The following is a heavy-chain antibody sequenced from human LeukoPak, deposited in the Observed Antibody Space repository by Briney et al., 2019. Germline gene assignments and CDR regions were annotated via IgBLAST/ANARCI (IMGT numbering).Heavy chain of an antibody. CDR1: GFTVSSNY. V-gene: IGHV3-23*01. D-gene: IGHD3-10*02. CDR2: ISGSGGST. J-gene: IGHJ4*02. CDR3: AKDSPIGVTMFCAGLDY. Sequence: GGSLRLSCAASGFTVSSNYMSWVRQAPGKGLEWVSGISGSGGSTFYADSVKGRFTISRDNSKNTLFLQMNSLRAEDTAVYYCAKDSPIGVTMFCAGLDYWGQGTLVTVSS.